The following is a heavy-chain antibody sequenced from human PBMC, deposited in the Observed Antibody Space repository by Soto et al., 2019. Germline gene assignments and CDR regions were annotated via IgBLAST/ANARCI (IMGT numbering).Heavy chain of an antibody. Sequence: GGSLRLSCAASGFTFSSYDMHWVRQATGKGLEWVSAIGTAGDTYYPGSVKGRFTISRENAKNSLYLQMNSLRAGDTAVYYCARDGLSGYSGYAEARNYYMDVWGKGTTVTVSS. J-gene: IGHJ6*03. CDR3: ARDGLSGYSGYAEARNYYMDV. CDR2: IGTAGDT. V-gene: IGHV3-13*01. CDR1: GFTFSSYD. D-gene: IGHD5-12*01.